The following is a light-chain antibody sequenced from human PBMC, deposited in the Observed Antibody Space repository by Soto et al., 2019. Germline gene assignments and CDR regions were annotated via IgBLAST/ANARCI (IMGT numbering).Light chain of an antibody. Sequence: EIVLTQSPATLSLPPGERATLSCRASQSVSSNFLAWYQHKPGQSPRLLIYGTSTRATGVPARFSGGGSGTEFTLTISSLQSEDFAVYFCHQYNFWPTFGQGTKVDIK. CDR3: HQYNFWPT. CDR1: QSVSSN. V-gene: IGKV3-15*01. J-gene: IGKJ1*01. CDR2: GTS.